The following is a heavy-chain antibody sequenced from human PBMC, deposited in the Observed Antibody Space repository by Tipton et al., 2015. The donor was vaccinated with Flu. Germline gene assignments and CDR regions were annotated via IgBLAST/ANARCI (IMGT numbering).Heavy chain of an antibody. V-gene: IGHV3-30*02. CDR1: GFTFSSYG. CDR3: AKEEGYCSSTSCQITYYYYGMDV. Sequence: QLVRSGGGVVQPGGSLRLSCAASGFTFSSYGMHWVRQAPGKGLEWVAFIRYDGSNKYYADSVKGRFTISRDNSKNTLYLQMNSLRAEDTAVYYCAKEEGYCSSTSCQITYYYYGMDVWGQGTTVTVSS. D-gene: IGHD2-2*01. J-gene: IGHJ6*02. CDR2: IRYDGSNK.